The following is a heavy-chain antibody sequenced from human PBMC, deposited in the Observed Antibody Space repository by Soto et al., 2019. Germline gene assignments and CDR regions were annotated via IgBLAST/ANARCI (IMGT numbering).Heavy chain of an antibody. V-gene: IGHV3-33*01. CDR1: GYSLSDYG. D-gene: IGHD1-26*01. CDR2: IWYDGSVT. J-gene: IGHJ4*02. Sequence: QVQLGESGGGVVQPGRSLRLSCEGSGYSLSDYGMNWVRQAPGKGLEWVAVIWYDGSVTHYADSVKGRFTISRDISKNTLYLQMNSLRVDDTAVYFCARGGKWELLLRLWGQGTLVSVSS. CDR3: ARGGKWELLLRL.